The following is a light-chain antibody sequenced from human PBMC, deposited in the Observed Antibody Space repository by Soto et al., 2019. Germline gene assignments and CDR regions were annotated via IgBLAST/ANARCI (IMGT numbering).Light chain of an antibody. J-gene: IGLJ1*01. CDR3: SSYNIRSTYV. V-gene: IGLV2-14*01. CDR2: DVS. Sequence: QSALTQPASVSGSPGQSITISCTGTSNDVGGYYYVSWYQQHPGKAPKLLIYDVSDRPSGVSDRFSGSKSGNTASLTISGLQHEHAAEYSCSSYNIRSTYVFGTGTKVTVL. CDR1: SNDVGGYYY.